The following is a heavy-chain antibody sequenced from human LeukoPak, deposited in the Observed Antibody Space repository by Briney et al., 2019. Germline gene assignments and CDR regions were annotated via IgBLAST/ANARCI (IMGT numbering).Heavy chain of an antibody. J-gene: IGHJ6*03. Sequence: SETLSLTCTVSGGSISSYYWSWIRQPPGKGLEWIGYIYYSGSTNYNPSLKSRVTISVDTSKNQLSLKLSSVTAADTAVYYCARAPYYYYMDVWGKGTTGTVSS. V-gene: IGHV4-59*01. CDR2: IYYSGST. CDR1: GGSISSYY. CDR3: ARAPYYYYMDV.